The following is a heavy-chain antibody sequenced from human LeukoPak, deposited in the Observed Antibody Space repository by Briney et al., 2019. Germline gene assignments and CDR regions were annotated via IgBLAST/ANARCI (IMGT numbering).Heavy chain of an antibody. J-gene: IGHJ4*02. CDR3: ARVWQVYYDSSGYYLEDY. V-gene: IGHV1-18*01. CDR2: ISAYNGNT. D-gene: IGHD3-22*01. Sequence: ASVKVSCKASGYTFTSYVISWVRQAPGQGLEWMGWISAYNGNTNYAQKLQGRVTMTTDTSTSTAYMELRSLRSDDTAVYYCARVWQVYYDSSGYYLEDYWGQGTLVTVSS. CDR1: GYTFTSYV.